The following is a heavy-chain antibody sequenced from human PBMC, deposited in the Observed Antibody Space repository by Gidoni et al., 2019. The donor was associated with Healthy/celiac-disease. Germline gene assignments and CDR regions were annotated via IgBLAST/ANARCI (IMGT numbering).Heavy chain of an antibody. Sequence: QVQLVQSGAEVKKPGASVKVSCKASGYTFTSYGISWVRQAPGQGLEWMGWISAYNGNTNYAQKLQGRVTMTTDTATSTAYRELRSLRSDDTAVYYCARDAPYGDYGYYYYGMDVWGQGTTVTVSS. CDR2: ISAYNGNT. V-gene: IGHV1-18*01. D-gene: IGHD4-17*01. J-gene: IGHJ6*02. CDR1: GYTFTSYG. CDR3: ARDAPYGDYGYYYYGMDV.